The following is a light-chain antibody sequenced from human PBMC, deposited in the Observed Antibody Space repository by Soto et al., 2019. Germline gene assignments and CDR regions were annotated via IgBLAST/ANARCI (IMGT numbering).Light chain of an antibody. CDR3: HQYGSSPWT. V-gene: IGKV3-20*01. CDR1: QSVSSSY. CDR2: GAS. J-gene: IGKJ1*01. Sequence: EIVLTQSPGTLSLSPGERATLSCRASQSVSSSYLAWYQQKPGQAPRLLIYGASSRATGIPGRLSGSGSGTDFTLTISRVEPEDFAVYYCHQYGSSPWTFGQGTKVDIK.